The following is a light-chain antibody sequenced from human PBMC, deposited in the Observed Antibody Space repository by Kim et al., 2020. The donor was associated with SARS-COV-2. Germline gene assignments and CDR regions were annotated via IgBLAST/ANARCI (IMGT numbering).Light chain of an antibody. V-gene: IGLV1-44*01. J-gene: IGLJ1*01. CDR1: SSNIGSNT. CDR2: SNN. CDR3: AAWDDSLNGYV. Sequence: GQRGTISCSGSSSNIGSNTVNWYHQLPGTAPKLLIYSNNQRPSGVPDRFSGSKFGTSASLAISGLQSEDEADYYCAAWDDSLNGYVFGTGTKVTVL.